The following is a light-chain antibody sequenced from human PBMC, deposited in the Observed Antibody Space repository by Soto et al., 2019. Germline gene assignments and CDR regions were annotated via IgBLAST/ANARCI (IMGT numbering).Light chain of an antibody. J-gene: IGKJ1*01. CDR2: DAS. V-gene: IGKV1-5*01. CDR1: QSISTW. CDR3: QQYKNYFTWT. Sequence: DIPMTQSPSTLSASVGDRVTITCRASQSISTWLAWYQQKPGKAPNLLIYDASSLEGGVPSRFSGSASVTQFTLTISSRQPDDFAAYCCQQYKNYFTWTVGQGTKVDIK.